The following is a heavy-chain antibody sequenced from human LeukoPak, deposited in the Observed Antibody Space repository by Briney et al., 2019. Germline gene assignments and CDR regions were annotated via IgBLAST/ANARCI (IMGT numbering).Heavy chain of an antibody. CDR1: GYTFTSYG. D-gene: IGHD1-7*01. V-gene: IGHV1-18*01. J-gene: IGHJ1*01. Sequence: ASVKVSCKASGYTFTSYGISWVRQAPGQGLEWMGWISAYSGNTNYAQKLQGRVSMTTDTSTSTAYMELRSLRSDDTAVYYCARDRVELQVEYFQHWGQGTLVTVCS. CDR3: ARDRVELQVEYFQH. CDR2: ISAYSGNT.